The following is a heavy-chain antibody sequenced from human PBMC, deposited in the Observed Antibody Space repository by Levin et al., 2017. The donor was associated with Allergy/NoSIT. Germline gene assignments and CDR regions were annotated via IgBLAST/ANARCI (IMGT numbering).Heavy chain of an antibody. Sequence: GESLKISCAASGFTFSSYGMHWVRQAPGKGLEWVAVISYDGSNKYYADSVKGRFTISRDNSKNTLYLQMNSLRAEDTAVYYCAKDRTPYYYYGSGSTLVYLDYWGQGTLVTVSS. CDR1: GFTFSSYG. J-gene: IGHJ4*02. CDR3: AKDRTPYYYYGSGSTLVYLDY. D-gene: IGHD3-10*01. CDR2: ISYDGSNK. V-gene: IGHV3-30*18.